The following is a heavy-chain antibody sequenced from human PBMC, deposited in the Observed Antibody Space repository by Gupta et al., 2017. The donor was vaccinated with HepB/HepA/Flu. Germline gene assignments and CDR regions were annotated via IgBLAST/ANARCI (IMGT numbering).Heavy chain of an antibody. D-gene: IGHD5-18*01. CDR2: ISSSGGET. J-gene: IGHJ4*02. V-gene: IGHV3-23*01. CDR1: GFTFSNYL. CDR3: ATKFFYGYSLDN. Sequence: EVQLLESGGGLVEPGGSLRLSCTASGFTFSNYLMRRVRQAPGKGLEWVSSISSSGGETVYADSVKGRFTISRDNSKNTLFLQMNSLRAEDTAVYYGATKFFYGYSLDNWGQGTLVTVSS.